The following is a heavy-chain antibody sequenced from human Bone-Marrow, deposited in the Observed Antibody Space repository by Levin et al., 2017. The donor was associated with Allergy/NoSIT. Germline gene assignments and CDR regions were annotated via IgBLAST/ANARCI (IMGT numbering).Heavy chain of an antibody. CDR2: FDREDGET. Sequence: ASVKVSCKLSGYTLNDLSIHWVRQAPGKGLEWMGGFDREDGETIYAQKFQGRVTMTEDISTDTAYMELSSLRSEDTAVYYCATDPSSYGYFDYWGQGTLVTVSS. V-gene: IGHV1-24*01. D-gene: IGHD5-18*01. J-gene: IGHJ4*02. CDR1: GYTLNDLS. CDR3: ATDPSSYGYFDY.